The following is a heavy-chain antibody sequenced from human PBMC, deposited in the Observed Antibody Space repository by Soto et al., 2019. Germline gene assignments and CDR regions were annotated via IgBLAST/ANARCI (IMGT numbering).Heavy chain of an antibody. Sequence: QVQLVQSGAEVKKPGSSVKVSCKASGGTFSSYAISWVRQAPGQGLEWMGGIIPIFGTANYPQRFQARVTITADESTSTADMELSSLRSEDTAVYYCAREPSISGFNDDYWGQGTLVTVSS. J-gene: IGHJ4*02. CDR1: GGTFSSYA. CDR3: AREPSISGFNDDY. CDR2: IIPIFGTA. V-gene: IGHV1-69*12. D-gene: IGHD6-25*01.